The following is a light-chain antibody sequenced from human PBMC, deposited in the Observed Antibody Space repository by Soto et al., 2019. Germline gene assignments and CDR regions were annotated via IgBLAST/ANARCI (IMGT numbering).Light chain of an antibody. Sequence: DIQMTQSPSSLSASVGDRVTITCRASQSISNYLHWYQQKPGKAPKLLIYAASNLQADVQSRFSGSGSGTDYTLTISSQQPDDFATYYCQQSYSTPLTFGPGTKVDIK. J-gene: IGKJ3*01. CDR2: AAS. CDR3: QQSYSTPLT. V-gene: IGKV1-39*01. CDR1: QSISNY.